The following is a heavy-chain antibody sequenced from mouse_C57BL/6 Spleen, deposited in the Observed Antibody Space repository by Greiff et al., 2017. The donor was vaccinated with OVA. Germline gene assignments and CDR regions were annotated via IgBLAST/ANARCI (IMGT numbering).Heavy chain of an antibody. D-gene: IGHD1-1*01. Sequence: VHLVESGPGLVAPSQSLSITCTVSGFSLTSYAISWVRQPPGKGLEWLGVIWTGGGTNYNSALKSRLSISKDNSKSQVFLKMNSLQTDDTARYYCARKGGLITTVVEDYFDYWGQGTTLTVSS. CDR2: IWTGGGT. V-gene: IGHV2-9-1*01. J-gene: IGHJ2*01. CDR1: GFSLTSYA. CDR3: ARKGGLITTVVEDYFDY.